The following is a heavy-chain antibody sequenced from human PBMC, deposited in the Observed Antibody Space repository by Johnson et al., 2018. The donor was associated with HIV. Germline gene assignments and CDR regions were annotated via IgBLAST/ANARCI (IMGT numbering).Heavy chain of an antibody. D-gene: IGHD6-13*01. CDR3: AKDRRSSSLDAFDI. V-gene: IGHV3-30*04. J-gene: IGHJ3*02. CDR1: GFTFSAYA. Sequence: VQVVESGGGVVHPEWSLRLSCAASGFTFSAYAMYWVRQAPGKGLEWVAVVSYDGSNKYYADSVKGRFTISRDNSKNTLYLQMNSLRAEDTAVYYCAKDRRSSSLDAFDIWGQGTMVTVSS. CDR2: VSYDGSNK.